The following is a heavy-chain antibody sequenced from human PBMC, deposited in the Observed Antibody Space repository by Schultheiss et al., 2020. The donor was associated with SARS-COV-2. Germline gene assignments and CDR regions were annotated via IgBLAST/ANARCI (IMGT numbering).Heavy chain of an antibody. J-gene: IGHJ3*02. CDR2: IYYSGST. CDR1: GGSISSGGYY. CDR3: ASHVPQKLWFGEAGSDAFDI. Sequence: SETLSLTCTVSGGSISSGGYYWSWIRQHPGKGLEWIGYIYYSGSTYYNPSLKSRVTISVDTSKNQFSLKLSSVTAADTAVYYCASHVPQKLWFGEAGSDAFDIWGQGTMVTVSS. V-gene: IGHV4-31*03. D-gene: IGHD3-10*01.